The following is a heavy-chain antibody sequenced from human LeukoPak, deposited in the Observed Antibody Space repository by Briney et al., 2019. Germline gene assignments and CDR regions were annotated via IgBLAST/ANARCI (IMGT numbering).Heavy chain of an antibody. CDR1: GGSISSSNW. CDR3: AREGFNYYGSGSFLGYYYYYMDV. V-gene: IGHV4-4*02. J-gene: IGHJ6*03. CDR2: INHSGST. Sequence: PSETLSLTCAVSGGSISSSNWWSWVRQPPGKGLEWIGEINHSGSTNYNPSLKSRVTMSVDTSKNQFSLKLSSVTAADTAVYYCAREGFNYYGSGSFLGYYYYYMDVWGKGTTVTISS. D-gene: IGHD3-10*01.